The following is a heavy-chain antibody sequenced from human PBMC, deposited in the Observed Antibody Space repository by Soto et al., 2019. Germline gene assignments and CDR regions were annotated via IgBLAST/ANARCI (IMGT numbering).Heavy chain of an antibody. V-gene: IGHV3-21*01. CDR3: ARVPTVVHFDY. D-gene: IGHD2-2*01. J-gene: IGHJ4*02. Sequence: GGSLRLSCAASGFTFISYSMNWVRQAPGKGLEWVSSISSSSSYIYYADSVKGRFTISRDNAKNSLYLQMNSLRAEDTAVYYCARVPTVVHFDYWGQGTLVTVSS. CDR2: ISSSSSYI. CDR1: GFTFISYS.